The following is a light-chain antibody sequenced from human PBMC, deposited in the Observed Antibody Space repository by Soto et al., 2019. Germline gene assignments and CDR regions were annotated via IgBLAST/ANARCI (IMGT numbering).Light chain of an antibody. CDR2: DVS. V-gene: IGLV2-14*01. Sequence: QSALTQPASGSGYPGQSITISCTGTSSDVGGYNYVSWYQQHPGKAPKLMIYDVSNRPSGVSNRFSGSKSGNTASLTISGLQAEDEADYYCSSYTSSSTLEVFGTGTKLTVL. CDR1: SSDVGGYNY. CDR3: SSYTSSSTLEV. J-gene: IGLJ1*01.